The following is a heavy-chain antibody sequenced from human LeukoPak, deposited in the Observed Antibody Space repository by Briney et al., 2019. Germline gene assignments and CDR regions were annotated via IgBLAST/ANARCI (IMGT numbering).Heavy chain of an antibody. CDR2: IDQDGGGK. V-gene: IGHV3-7*01. CDR1: GFTFSDYW. J-gene: IGHJ4*02. Sequence: GGSLRLSCAASGFTFSDYWMNWVRQAPGKGLEWVANIDQDGGGKYYLDSVKGRFTISRDNAKSSLYLQIDSLRAEDTAVHYCARGDWAPFDYWGQGSLPTVSS. D-gene: IGHD3-9*01. CDR3: ARGDWAPFDY.